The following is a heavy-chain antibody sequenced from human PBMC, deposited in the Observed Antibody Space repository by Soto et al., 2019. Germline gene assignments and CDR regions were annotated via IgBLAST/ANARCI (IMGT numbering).Heavy chain of an antibody. J-gene: IGHJ4*02. CDR2: IYYSGST. Sequence: QLQLQESGPGLVKPSETLSLTCTVSGGSISSSSYYWGWIRQPPGKGLEWIGSIYYSGSTYYNPSLKRRVTISVDTSKNQFSLKLRSVTAADTAVYYCARLEWLDIFDYWGQGTLVTVSS. CDR3: ARLEWLDIFDY. D-gene: IGHD6-19*01. V-gene: IGHV4-39*01. CDR1: GGSISSSSYY.